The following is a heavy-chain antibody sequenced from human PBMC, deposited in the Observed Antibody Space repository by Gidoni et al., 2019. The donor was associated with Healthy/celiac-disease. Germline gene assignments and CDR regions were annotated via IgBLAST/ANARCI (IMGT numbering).Heavy chain of an antibody. V-gene: IGHV3-30*03. CDR2: ISNDGSNK. Sequence: QVQLVESGGGVVQPGRSLRLSCAASGFTFSSYGIHWVRQAPGKGLEWVAVISNDGSNKYYADSEKGRFTISRDKSKNTLYLQMNSLRAEDTAVYYCATSRGPGGSYYYYYYYMDVWGKGTTVTVSS. J-gene: IGHJ6*03. CDR3: ATSRGPGGSYYYYYYYMDV. CDR1: GFTFSSYG. D-gene: IGHD3-10*01.